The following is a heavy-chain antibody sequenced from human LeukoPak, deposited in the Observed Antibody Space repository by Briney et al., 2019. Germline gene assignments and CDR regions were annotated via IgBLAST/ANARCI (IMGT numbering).Heavy chain of an antibody. CDR2: ISSSGGII. CDR1: GFTFSSFE. CDR3: ARDEGYSYGTYWYFDL. D-gene: IGHD5-18*01. Sequence: GGSLRLSCVASGFTFSSFEMNWVRQAPGKGLEWISYISSSGGIIYYADSMKGRFTISRDNSKNTLYLQMNSLRAEDTAVYYCARDEGYSYGTYWYFDLWGRGTLVTVSS. J-gene: IGHJ2*01. V-gene: IGHV3-48*03.